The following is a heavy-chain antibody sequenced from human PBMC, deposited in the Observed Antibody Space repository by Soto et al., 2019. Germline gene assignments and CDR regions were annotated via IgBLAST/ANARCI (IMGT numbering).Heavy chain of an antibody. CDR3: ASTHIVVVTDAFDI. D-gene: IGHD2-21*02. V-gene: IGHV4-61*08. J-gene: IGHJ3*02. CDR2: ISHSGTT. CDR1: GASVSSDGYY. Sequence: PSETLSLTCRVSGASVSSDGYYWTWLRQYSGGGLEFIGYISHSGTTNYNPSLKSRVTISVDTSKNQFSLKLSSVTAADTAVYYCASTHIVVVTDAFDIWGQGTMVTVSS.